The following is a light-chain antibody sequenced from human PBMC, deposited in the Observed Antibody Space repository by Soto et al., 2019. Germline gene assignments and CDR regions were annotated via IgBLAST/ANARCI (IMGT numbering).Light chain of an antibody. V-gene: IGKV1-39*01. J-gene: IGKJ1*01. Sequence: DIQMTQSPSSLSASVGDRVTITCRASQSISSYLNWYQQKPGKAPKLLIFAASSLQSGVPSRFSGSGSGTDFTLTISSLQPEDFATYYCQQSGDTPPWTFGQGTKVDI. CDR2: AAS. CDR1: QSISSY. CDR3: QQSGDTPPWT.